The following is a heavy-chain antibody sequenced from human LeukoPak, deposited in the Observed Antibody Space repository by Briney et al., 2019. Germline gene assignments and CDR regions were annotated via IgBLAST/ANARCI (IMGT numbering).Heavy chain of an antibody. J-gene: IGHJ4*02. CDR2: ISYDGSNK. V-gene: IGHV3-30*04. D-gene: IGHD5-18*01. CDR3: ARRPPDSYGPFDY. Sequence: GGSLRLSCAASGFTFSSYAMHWVRQAPGKGLEWVAAISYDGSNKYYADSVKGRFTISRDNSKNTLYLQMNSLRAEDTAVYYCARRPPDSYGPFDYWGQGTLVTVSS. CDR1: GFTFSSYA.